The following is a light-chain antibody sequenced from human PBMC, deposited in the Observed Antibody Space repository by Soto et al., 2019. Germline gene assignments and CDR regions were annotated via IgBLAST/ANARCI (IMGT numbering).Light chain of an antibody. Sequence: EIVMTQSPATLSVSPGERATLSCRASQSVSSNLAWYQQKPGQAPRLLIYGASTRATGIPVRFSGSGSGTEFTLTISRLQSEDFAVYYCQQYNNWPRTFGQGTKVEIK. CDR3: QQYNNWPRT. CDR2: GAS. J-gene: IGKJ1*01. CDR1: QSVSSN. V-gene: IGKV3-15*01.